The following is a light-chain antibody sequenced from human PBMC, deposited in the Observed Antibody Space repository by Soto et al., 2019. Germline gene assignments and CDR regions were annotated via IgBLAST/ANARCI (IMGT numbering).Light chain of an antibody. CDR2: DAS. Sequence: EIVLTQSPATLSLSPGERATLSCRASQSVSSYLAWYQQKPGQAPRLLIYDASNRATGIPARFSGSGSGTDFTLTISRLEPEDFAVYHCQQYGSSGTFGQGTKVDIK. V-gene: IGKV3-11*01. CDR3: QQYGSSGT. CDR1: QSVSSY. J-gene: IGKJ1*01.